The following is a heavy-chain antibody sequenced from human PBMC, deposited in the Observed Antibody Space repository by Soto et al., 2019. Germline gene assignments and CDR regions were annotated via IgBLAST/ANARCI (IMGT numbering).Heavy chain of an antibody. CDR2: IIPIFGTA. CDR1: GGTFSSYA. Sequence: SVKVSCQASGGTFSSYAISWVRQAPGQGLEWMGGIIPIFGTANYAQKFQGRVTITADESTSTAYMELSSLRSEDTAVYYCAWLRYSSSWPNAFDIWGQGTMVTVSS. J-gene: IGHJ3*02. V-gene: IGHV1-69*13. D-gene: IGHD6-13*01. CDR3: AWLRYSSSWPNAFDI.